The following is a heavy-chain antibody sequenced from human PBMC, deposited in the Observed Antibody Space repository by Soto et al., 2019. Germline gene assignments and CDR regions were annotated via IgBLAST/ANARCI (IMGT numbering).Heavy chain of an antibody. D-gene: IGHD3-22*01. CDR2: IYYSGST. CDR3: ARYYYDSSGPDY. Sequence: SETLSLTCTVSGGSISSGGYYWSWIRQHPGKGLEWIGYIYYSGSTYYNPSLKSRVTISVDTSKNQFSLKLSSVTAADTAAYYCARYYYDSSGPDYWGQGTLVTVSS. V-gene: IGHV4-31*03. CDR1: GGSISSGGYY. J-gene: IGHJ4*02.